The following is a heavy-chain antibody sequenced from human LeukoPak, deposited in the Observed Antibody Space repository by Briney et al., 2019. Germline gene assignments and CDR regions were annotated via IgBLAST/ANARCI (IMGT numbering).Heavy chain of an antibody. J-gene: IGHJ4*02. V-gene: IGHV1-18*04. Sequence: ASVKVSCKASGYTFTGYYMHWVRQAPGQGLEWMGWISAYNGNTNYAQKLQGRVTMTTDTSTSTAYMELRSLRSDDTAVYYCARVWVGATLFDYWGQGTLVTVSS. CDR3: ARVWVGATLFDY. D-gene: IGHD1-26*01. CDR1: GYTFTGYY. CDR2: ISAYNGNT.